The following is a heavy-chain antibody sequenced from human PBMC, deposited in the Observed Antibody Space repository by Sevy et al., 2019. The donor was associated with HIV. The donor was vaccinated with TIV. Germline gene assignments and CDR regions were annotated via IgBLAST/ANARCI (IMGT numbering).Heavy chain of an antibody. CDR3: ARELEVPYDSSGDDLNY. Sequence: GGSLRLSCAASGFTFSSYWMHWVRQAPGKGLVWVSRINSDGSSTSYADSVKGRFTISRDNAKNTLYLQMNSLRAEDTAVYYCARELEVPYDSSGDDLNYWGQGTLVTVSS. CDR2: INSDGSST. D-gene: IGHD3-22*01. V-gene: IGHV3-74*01. J-gene: IGHJ4*02. CDR1: GFTFSSYW.